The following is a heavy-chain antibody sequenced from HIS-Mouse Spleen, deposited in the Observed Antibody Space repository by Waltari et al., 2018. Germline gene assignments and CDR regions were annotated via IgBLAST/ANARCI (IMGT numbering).Heavy chain of an antibody. Sequence: QVQLVESGGGVVQPGRSLRLSCAASGFTFSSYAMHWVRQAPGKGLEWVAVISYDGINKYYADSVEGRFTISRDNSKNTLYLQMNSLRAEDTAVYYCARGYNWNDFDYWGQGTLVTVSS. CDR2: ISYDGINK. V-gene: IGHV3-30-3*01. J-gene: IGHJ4*02. CDR1: GFTFSSYA. D-gene: IGHD1-1*01. CDR3: ARGYNWNDFDY.